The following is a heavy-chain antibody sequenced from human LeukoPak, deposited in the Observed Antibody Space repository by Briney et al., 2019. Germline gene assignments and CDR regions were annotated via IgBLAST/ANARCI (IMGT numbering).Heavy chain of an antibody. Sequence: GGSLRLSCAASGFTFNNYAMHWVRQAPGKGLEWVAVISYDGSNKYYADSVKGRFTISRDNSKNTLYLQMNSLRAEATAVYYCARASSYGDYSRWGQGTLVTISS. V-gene: IGHV3-30-3*01. CDR2: ISYDGSNK. J-gene: IGHJ4*02. CDR1: GFTFNNYA. CDR3: ARASSYGDYSR. D-gene: IGHD4-17*01.